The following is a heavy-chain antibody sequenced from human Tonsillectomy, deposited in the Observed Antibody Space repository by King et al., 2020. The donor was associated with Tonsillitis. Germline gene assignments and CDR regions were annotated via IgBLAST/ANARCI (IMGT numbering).Heavy chain of an antibody. CDR1: GYSFTSYW. D-gene: IGHD5-24*01. CDR2: IFPADSDT. V-gene: IGHV5-51*01. Sequence: QLVQSGAEVKEPGESLKISCKGSGYSFTSYWIGWVRQMPGKGLEWMGIIFPADSDTRFSPSFQGQVTISVDKSRSTAYLQWSSLKASDTAIYYCARGRWPQLQAPFVDSWGQGTLVTVSS. J-gene: IGHJ4*02. CDR3: ARGRWPQLQAPFVDS.